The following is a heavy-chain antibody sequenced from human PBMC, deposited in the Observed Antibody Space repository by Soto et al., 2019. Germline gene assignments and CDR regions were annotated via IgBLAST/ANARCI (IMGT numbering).Heavy chain of an antibody. Sequence: GGSLRLSCAASGFTFSSYWMSWVRQAPGKGLEWVANIKQDGSEKYYVDSVKGRFTISRDNAKNSLYLQMNSLRAEDTAVYYCARDRGGRIAARTKVPDYWGQGTPVTVSS. J-gene: IGHJ4*02. CDR3: ARDRGGRIAARTKVPDY. CDR1: GFTFSSYW. V-gene: IGHV3-7*01. CDR2: IKQDGSEK. D-gene: IGHD6-6*01.